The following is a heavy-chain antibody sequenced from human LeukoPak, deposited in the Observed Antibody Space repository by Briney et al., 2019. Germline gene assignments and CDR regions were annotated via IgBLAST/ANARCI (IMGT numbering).Heavy chain of an antibody. CDR3: ARNVKVYYFDY. CDR1: GFTFSSYW. D-gene: IGHD1-1*01. J-gene: IGHJ4*02. V-gene: IGHV3-53*04. CDR2: IYSGGST. Sequence: QAGGSLRLSCAASGFTFSSYWMTWVRQAPGKGLEWVSVIYSGGSTYYADSVKGRFTISRHNSKNTLYLQMNSLRAEDTAVYYCARNVKVYYFDYWGQGTLVTVSS.